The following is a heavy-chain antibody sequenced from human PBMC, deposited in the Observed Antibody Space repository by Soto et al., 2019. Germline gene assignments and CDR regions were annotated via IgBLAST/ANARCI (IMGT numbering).Heavy chain of an antibody. V-gene: IGHV4-61*01. Sequence: SETLSLTCLVSGASVGSGSYFWSWMRQPPGKKLEFLGYVFYTGNTNYNPSVQNRVSISVDTSRNQFSLRLTSLTTADTAVYYCARVRNYYDSSGHRRFFDHWGQGTPVTVSS. D-gene: IGHD3-22*01. J-gene: IGHJ4*02. CDR2: VFYTGNT. CDR1: GASVGSGSYF. CDR3: ARVRNYYDSSGHRRFFDH.